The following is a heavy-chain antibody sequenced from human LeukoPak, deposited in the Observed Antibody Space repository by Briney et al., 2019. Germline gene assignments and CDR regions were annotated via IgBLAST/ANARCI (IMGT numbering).Heavy chain of an antibody. V-gene: IGHV3-21*01. Sequence: GGSRRLSCAASGFTFSSYSMNWVRQAPGKGPEWVSSISSSSSYIYYAGSVKGRFTIYRDNAKNLLYLQMNSLRTEDTAVYYCARLATNGGYGYWGQGTLVTVSS. J-gene: IGHJ4*02. CDR2: ISSSSSYI. CDR1: GFTFSSYS. D-gene: IGHD5-12*01. CDR3: ARLATNGGYGY.